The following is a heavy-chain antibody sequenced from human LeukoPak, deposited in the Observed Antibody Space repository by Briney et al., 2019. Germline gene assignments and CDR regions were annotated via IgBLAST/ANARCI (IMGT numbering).Heavy chain of an antibody. CDR1: GFTFSDYY. J-gene: IGHJ2*01. CDR3: ARQEALYWYFDL. V-gene: IGHV3-11*04. CDR2: ISSSGGTR. Sequence: PGGSLRLSCAASGFTFSDYYMHWIRQAPGKGLEWVSYISSSGGTRYYVDSVKGRFTVSRDNAKKSVYLQMNSLRAEDTAVYYCARQEALYWYFDLWGRGTLVTVSS.